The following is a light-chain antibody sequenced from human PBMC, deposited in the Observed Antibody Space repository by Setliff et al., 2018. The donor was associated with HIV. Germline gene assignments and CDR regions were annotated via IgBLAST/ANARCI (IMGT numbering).Light chain of an antibody. Sequence: QSALTQPASVSGSPGQSITISCTGTSSDIGGYNYVSWYQQHPGKAPKLMIYDVSNWPSGISYRFSGSKSDNTASLTISGLQAEDEADYYCLSYTSGSTLYVFGTGTKVTVL. V-gene: IGLV2-14*03. CDR1: SSDIGGYNY. CDR2: DVS. J-gene: IGLJ1*01. CDR3: LSYTSGSTLYV.